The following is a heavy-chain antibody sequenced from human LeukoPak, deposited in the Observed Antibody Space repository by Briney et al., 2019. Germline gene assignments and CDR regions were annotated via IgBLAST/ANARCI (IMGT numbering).Heavy chain of an antibody. CDR3: ARGGGLYYDSSGYSY. CDR2: INSDGSST. CDR1: GFTFSSYW. V-gene: IGHV3-74*01. Sequence: GGSLRLSCAASGFTFSSYWMHWVRQAPGKGLVWVSRINSDGSSTNYADSVKGRFTIPRDNAKNTLYLQMNSLRAEDTAVYYCARGGGLYYDSSGYSYWGQGSLVTVSS. D-gene: IGHD3-22*01. J-gene: IGHJ4*02.